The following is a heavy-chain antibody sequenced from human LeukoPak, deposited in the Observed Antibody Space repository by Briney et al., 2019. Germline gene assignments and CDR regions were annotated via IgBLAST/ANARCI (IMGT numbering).Heavy chain of an antibody. V-gene: IGHV1-18*01. J-gene: IGHJ6*02. D-gene: IGHD5-18*01. CDR3: ARDRLYSYGYYGMDV. CDR1: GYTFSSYG. Sequence: VASVKVSCKASGYTFSSYGISWVRQAPGQGLGWMGWISGYNGNTNYAQNLQGRATMTTDTFTSTAYMELRGLRSDDTAVYYCARDRLYSYGYYGMDVWGQGTTVTVSS. CDR2: ISGYNGNT.